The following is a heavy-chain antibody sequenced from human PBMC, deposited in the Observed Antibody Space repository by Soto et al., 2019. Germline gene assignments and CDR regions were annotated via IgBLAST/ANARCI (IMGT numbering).Heavy chain of an antibody. D-gene: IGHD3-3*01. J-gene: IGHJ4*02. CDR1: GFTFDNSA. CDR2: ISAAGGAS. CDR3: AKNHRTTHEVDF. V-gene: IGHV3-23*01. Sequence: EVQLLESGGDLVQPGGSLKISCTPSGFTFDNSAMTWVRLAPGKGLEWVASISAAGGASYYADSVKGRFVISRDNSKESLSLQMTRLRVEDSAVYYCAKNHRTTHEVDFWGQGTRVTVSS.